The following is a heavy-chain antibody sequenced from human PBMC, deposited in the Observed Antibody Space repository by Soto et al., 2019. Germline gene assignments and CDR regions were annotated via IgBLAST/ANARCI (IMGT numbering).Heavy chain of an antibody. J-gene: IGHJ4*02. CDR1: GFTFSTYA. V-gene: IGHV3-23*01. D-gene: IGHD6-19*01. CDR2: ISGSGGST. Sequence: PGRTLRLSCVACGFTFSTYAMSWVLQPPGKGLEWGSAISGSGGSTYYADSVKGRFTISRDKSKNRLYLQMNSLRAEDTAVYYCAKDHFRAVAGPFDYWGRGTLGTVSS. CDR3: AKDHFRAVAGPFDY.